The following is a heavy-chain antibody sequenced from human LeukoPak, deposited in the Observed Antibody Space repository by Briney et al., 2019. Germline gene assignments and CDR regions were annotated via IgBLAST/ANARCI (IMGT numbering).Heavy chain of an antibody. Sequence: ASVKLSCKASGYTFTSYGVSWVRQAPGQGLGWMGWSSAYNGNTNYAQKLQGRVTMTTDTSTSTAYMELRSLRSDDTAVYYCARWEMTTVDQLDYWGQGTLVTVSS. CDR1: GYTFTSYG. J-gene: IGHJ4*02. CDR2: SSAYNGNT. CDR3: ARWEMTTVDQLDY. D-gene: IGHD4-23*01. V-gene: IGHV1-18*01.